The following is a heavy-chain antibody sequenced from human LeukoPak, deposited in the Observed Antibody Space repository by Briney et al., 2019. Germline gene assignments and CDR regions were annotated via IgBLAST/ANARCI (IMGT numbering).Heavy chain of an antibody. V-gene: IGHV4-38-2*02. CDR3: ARDHLANLASRLFDP. J-gene: IGHJ5*02. D-gene: IGHD3-3*01. CDR1: GYSISSDYY. CDR2: VHHSGRT. Sequence: SETLSLTCTVSGYSISSDYYWGWIRQPPGKALEGSGSVHHSGRTYYNPSLTSRVTISVDTSKNQFSLKLNSVTAADTAVYYCARDHLANLASRLFDPWGQGSLVTVSS.